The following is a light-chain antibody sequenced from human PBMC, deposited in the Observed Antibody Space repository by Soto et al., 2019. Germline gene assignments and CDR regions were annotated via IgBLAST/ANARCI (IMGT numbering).Light chain of an antibody. Sequence: IQMTQSPSTLSASVGDRVTVTCRASQSITDWLAWYQQKPGKAPQLLIYDASSLETGVPSRFSGRRSGTEFTLTISSLQPEDFATYYCQQYNAYPFTFGPGTTVDI. V-gene: IGKV1-5*01. CDR2: DAS. J-gene: IGKJ3*01. CDR1: QSITDW. CDR3: QQYNAYPFT.